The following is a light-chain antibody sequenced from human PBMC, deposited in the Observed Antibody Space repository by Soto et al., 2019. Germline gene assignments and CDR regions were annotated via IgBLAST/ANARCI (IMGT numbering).Light chain of an antibody. CDR3: QQRSVWPIT. Sequence: EVVLTQSPGTLSLSPGEIATLSCRASQSVSSSYLAWYQQKPGQSPRLLIYDASHRATGVPARFSGSGSGTDCTLTISSLEPEDVAVYYCQQRSVWPITLGQGTRLEIK. J-gene: IGKJ5*01. V-gene: IGKV3-11*01. CDR1: QSVSSSY. CDR2: DAS.